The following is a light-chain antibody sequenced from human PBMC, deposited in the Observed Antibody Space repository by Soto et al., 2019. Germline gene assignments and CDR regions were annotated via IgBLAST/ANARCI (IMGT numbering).Light chain of an antibody. Sequence: EIVMTQSPATLSVSPGERATLSCRASQSVATNLAWYQQKPGQPPRLLIYGASTRATGIPARFSGSGSGTDFTLTVSRLEPEDFAVYYCQHTGTFGQGTKVDI. CDR3: QHTGT. CDR1: QSVATN. J-gene: IGKJ1*01. V-gene: IGKV3-15*01. CDR2: GAS.